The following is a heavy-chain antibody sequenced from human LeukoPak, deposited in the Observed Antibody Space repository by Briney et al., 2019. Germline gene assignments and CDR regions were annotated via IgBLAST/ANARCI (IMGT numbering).Heavy chain of an antibody. Sequence: GGSLRLSCAASGFTFSSYAVSWVRQAPGKGLEWVSAISGSGGSTYYADSVKGRFTISRDNSKNTLYLQMNSLRAEDTAVYYCAKGYQLVLDYYYGMDVWGQGTTVTVSS. CDR3: AKGYQLVLDYYYGMDV. D-gene: IGHD6-13*01. V-gene: IGHV3-23*01. CDR2: ISGSGGST. J-gene: IGHJ6*02. CDR1: GFTFSSYA.